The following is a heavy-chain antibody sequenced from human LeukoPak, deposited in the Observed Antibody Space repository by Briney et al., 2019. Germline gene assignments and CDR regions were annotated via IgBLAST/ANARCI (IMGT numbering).Heavy chain of an antibody. CDR2: IYYSGST. D-gene: IGHD3-3*01. J-gene: IGHJ5*02. CDR3: ARVGILRFPSNWFDP. Sequence: SETLSLTCTVSGASISSYYWSWIRQPPGKGLEWIGYIYYSGSTRYNPSLKSRVTISVDTSKNQFSLKLSSVTAADTAVYYCARVGILRFPSNWFDPWGQGTLVTVSS. V-gene: IGHV4-59*01. CDR1: GASISSYY.